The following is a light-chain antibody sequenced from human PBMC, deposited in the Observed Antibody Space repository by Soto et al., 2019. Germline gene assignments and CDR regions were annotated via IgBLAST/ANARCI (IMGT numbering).Light chain of an antibody. CDR1: QSVSSSY. CDR2: GAS. CDR3: QQYGSSPPWT. J-gene: IGKJ1*01. V-gene: IGKV3-20*01. Sequence: EIVLTQSPGTLSLSRGERATLSCRASQSVSSSYLAWYQQKPGQAPRLLIYGASSRATGIPDRFSGSGSGTDFTLTISRLEPEDFAVYYCQQYGSSPPWTFGHGTTVEIK.